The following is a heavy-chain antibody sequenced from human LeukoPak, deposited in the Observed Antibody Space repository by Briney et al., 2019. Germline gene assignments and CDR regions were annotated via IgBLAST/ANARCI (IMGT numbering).Heavy chain of an antibody. D-gene: IGHD3-22*01. CDR2: IWYDGSYK. J-gene: IGHJ4*02. Sequence: GGSLRLSCAASGFTFSSYGMHWVRQAPGKGLEWVAVIWYDGSYKYYADSVKGRFTISRDNSKNTLYLQMNSLRAEDTAVYYCARCQDYYDSSGYLASDYWGQGTLVTVSS. CDR1: GFTFSSYG. V-gene: IGHV3-33*01. CDR3: ARCQDYYDSSGYLASDY.